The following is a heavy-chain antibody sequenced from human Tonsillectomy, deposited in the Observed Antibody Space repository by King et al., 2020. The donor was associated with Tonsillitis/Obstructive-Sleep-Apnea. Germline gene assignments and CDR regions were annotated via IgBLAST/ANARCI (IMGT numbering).Heavy chain of an antibody. D-gene: IGHD3-3*01. CDR2: ISFDGSDA. V-gene: IGHV3-30*04. CDR1: GFAFSSHA. Sequence: VQLVESGGGMVQPGRFLRLSCAASGFAFSSHALHWVRQAPGKGLEWVALISFDGSDAFYADSVKGRFTLSRDNSRDTMYLPMKSLRLEDTAVYYCVRADRHDFWSGYLDYWGQGALVIVSS. CDR3: VRADRHDFWSGYLDY. J-gene: IGHJ4*02.